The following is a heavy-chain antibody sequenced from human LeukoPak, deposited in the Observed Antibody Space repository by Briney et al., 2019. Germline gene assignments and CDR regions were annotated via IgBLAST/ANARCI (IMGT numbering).Heavy chain of an antibody. CDR3: ARDIHDILTGYPANPFDV. V-gene: IGHV4-59*11. Sequence: SETLSLTCTVSGDSISSHFWGWIRQPPGKGLDWIAYVSYSAYTNYNPSLISRVAISIDTSNNHFSLNLSSVTAADTAVYYCARDIHDILTGYPANPFDVWGHGTMVTVSS. CDR2: VSYSAYT. CDR1: GDSISSHF. J-gene: IGHJ3*01. D-gene: IGHD3-9*01.